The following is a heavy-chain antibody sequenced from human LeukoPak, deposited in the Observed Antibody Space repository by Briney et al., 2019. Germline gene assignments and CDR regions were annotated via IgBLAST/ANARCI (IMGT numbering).Heavy chain of an antibody. D-gene: IGHD1-26*01. V-gene: IGHV3-23*01. CDR1: GFTFSSYP. CDR2: ISNSAST. CDR3: AKDIPISGSYFH. Sequence: GGSLRLSCAASGFTFSSYPMNWVRQAPGKGLEWVSAISNSASTYHADSVKGRFTISRDNSKNTLYLQMNSLRAEDTAIYYCAKDIPISGSYFHWGQGTLVTVSP. J-gene: IGHJ4*02.